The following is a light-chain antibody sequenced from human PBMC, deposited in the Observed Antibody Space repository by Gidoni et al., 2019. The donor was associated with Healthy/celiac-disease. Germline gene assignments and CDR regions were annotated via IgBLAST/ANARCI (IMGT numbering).Light chain of an antibody. CDR1: QSISSW. J-gene: IGKJ1*01. CDR3: QQYNSYWT. V-gene: IGKV1-5*03. CDR2: KAS. Sequence: DIQMTQSPSTLSASVGDGVTITCRASQSISSWLAWYQQKPGKAPKLLIYKASSLESGVPSRFSGSGSGTEFTLTISSLQPDDFATYHCQQYNSYWTFGQGTKVEIK.